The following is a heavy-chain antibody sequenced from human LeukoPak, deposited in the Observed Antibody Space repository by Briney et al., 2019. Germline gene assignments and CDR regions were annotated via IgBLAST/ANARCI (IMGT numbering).Heavy chain of an antibody. CDR2: IYTSGST. CDR1: GGSISSYY. D-gene: IGHD2-15*01. J-gene: IGHJ5*02. Sequence: SETLSLTCTVSGGSISSYYWNWIQRPAGKGLEWIGRIYTSGSTNYNPSLKSRVTISVDRSKNQFSLKLSSVTAADTAVYYCARTPSNWFDPWGQGTLVTVSS. CDR3: ARTPSNWFDP. V-gene: IGHV4-4*07.